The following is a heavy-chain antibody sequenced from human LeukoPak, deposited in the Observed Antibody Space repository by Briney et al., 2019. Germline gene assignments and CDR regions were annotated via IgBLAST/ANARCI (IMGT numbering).Heavy chain of an antibody. J-gene: IGHJ4*02. CDR1: GGTFSSYA. CDR3: VRDRSSGSYTY. Sequence: GASVKVSCKASGGTFSSYAISWVRQAPGQGLEWTGGIIPIFGTANYAQKFQGRVTITADESTSTAYMELSSLRSEDTAVYYCVRDRSSGSYTYWGQGTLVTVSS. V-gene: IGHV1-69*01. CDR2: IIPIFGTA. D-gene: IGHD6-19*01.